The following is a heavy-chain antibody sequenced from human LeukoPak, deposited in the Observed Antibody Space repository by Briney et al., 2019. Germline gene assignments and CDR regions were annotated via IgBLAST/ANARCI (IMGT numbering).Heavy chain of an antibody. CDR1: GYSFTGYY. Sequence: ASVKVSCKVSGYSFTGYYMHWVRQAPGEGLEWMGRINPNSGGTNYAQKLQGRVTMTGDTSISTAYMELSRLRSDDTAVYYCARVRESSCSNGVCYAYWGQGTLVTVSS. CDR3: ARVRESSCSNGVCYAY. CDR2: INPNSGGT. V-gene: IGHV1-2*02. D-gene: IGHD2-8*01. J-gene: IGHJ4*02.